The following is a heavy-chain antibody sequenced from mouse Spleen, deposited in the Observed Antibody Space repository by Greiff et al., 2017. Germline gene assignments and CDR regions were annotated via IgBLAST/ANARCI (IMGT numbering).Heavy chain of an antibody. CDR3: TTGGSYFMDY. CDR1: GFNIKDDY. V-gene: IGHV14-4*01. Sequence: EVKLMESGAELVRPGASVKLSCTASGFNIKDDYMHWVKQRPEQGLEWIGWIDPENGDTEYASKFQGKATITADTSSNTAYLQLSSLTSEDTAVYYCTTGGSYFMDYWGQGTSVTVSS. D-gene: IGHD1-1*02. J-gene: IGHJ4*01. CDR2: IDPENGDT.